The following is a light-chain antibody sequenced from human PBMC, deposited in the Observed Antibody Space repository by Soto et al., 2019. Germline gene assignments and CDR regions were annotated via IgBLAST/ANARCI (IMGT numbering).Light chain of an antibody. Sequence: DIQMTQSPSTLPASVGDRVTXXXXASQSISNWLAWYQQKPGKAPKLLIYKASTLKSGVPSRFSGSGSGTEFTLTISSLQPDDFATYYCQHYNSYSEAFGQGTKVDI. CDR2: KAS. J-gene: IGKJ1*01. CDR1: QSISNW. V-gene: IGKV1-5*03. CDR3: QHYNSYSEA.